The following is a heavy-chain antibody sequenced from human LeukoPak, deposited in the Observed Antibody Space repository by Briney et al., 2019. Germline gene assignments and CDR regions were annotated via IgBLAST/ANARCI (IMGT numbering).Heavy chain of an antibody. J-gene: IGHJ4*02. CDR1: GFTFSSYA. D-gene: IGHD2-21*02. CDR2: ISGSGGST. Sequence: GGSLRLSCAASGFTFSSYAMSWVRQAPGKGLEWVSAISGSGGSTYYADSVKGRFTISRDNAKNSLYLQMNSLRAEDTAVYYCARPPTGCGGDCYSDDWGQGTLVTVSS. V-gene: IGHV3-23*01. CDR3: ARPPTGCGGDCYSDD.